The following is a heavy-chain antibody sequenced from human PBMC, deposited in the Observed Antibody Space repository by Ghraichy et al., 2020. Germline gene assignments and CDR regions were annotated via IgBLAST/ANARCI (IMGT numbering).Heavy chain of an antibody. J-gene: IGHJ4*02. V-gene: IGHV3-7*01. CDR3: ARGGLIGSSRYSVN. CDR2: IKEDESEK. Sequence: GGSLRLSCAASGFTFSTSWMSWVRQAPRKGLEWVANIKEDESEKYYVDSVKGRFTISRDNAKNLLYLQMNSLRVEDTAVYFCARGGLIGSSRYSVNWGQGTLVTVSS. D-gene: IGHD6-13*01. CDR1: GFTFSTSW.